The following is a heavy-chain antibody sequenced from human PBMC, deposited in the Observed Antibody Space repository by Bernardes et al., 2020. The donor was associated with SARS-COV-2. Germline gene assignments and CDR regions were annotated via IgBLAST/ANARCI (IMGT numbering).Heavy chain of an antibody. J-gene: IGHJ6*02. V-gene: IGHV1-3*04. CDR1: GYTFIYYA. CDR2: INTGNGNT. Sequence: ASVKVSCKASGYTFIYYAMHWVRQAPGQGLEWMGWINTGNGNTKYSQKFQGRVTFTRDTSATTAYMELNSLTSEDTAVYYCARDRQLDPLPNNMDVWGQGTTVTVSS. CDR3: ARDRQLDPLPNNMDV. D-gene: IGHD6-13*01.